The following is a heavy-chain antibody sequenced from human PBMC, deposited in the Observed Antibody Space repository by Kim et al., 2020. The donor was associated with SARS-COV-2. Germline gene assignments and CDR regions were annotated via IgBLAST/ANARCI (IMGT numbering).Heavy chain of an antibody. Sequence: GSLRLSCAASGFTFSSYAMSWVRQAPGKGLEWVSAISGSGCSTYYADSVKGRFTISRDNSKNTLFLQMNSLRAGDTAVYYCAKVAAAGTDYWGQGTLVTVSS. CDR1: GFTFSSYA. CDR2: ISGSGCST. J-gene: IGHJ4*02. CDR3: AKVAAAGTDY. D-gene: IGHD6-13*01. V-gene: IGHV3-23*01.